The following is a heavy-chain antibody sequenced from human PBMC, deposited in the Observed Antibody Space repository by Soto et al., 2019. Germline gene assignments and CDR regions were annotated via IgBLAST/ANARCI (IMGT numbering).Heavy chain of an antibody. CDR2: MSGSGSTI. Sequence: GGSLRLSCMVSGFTFSDYHMSWVRQARGSGPEWITAMSGSGSTIFYAEAVKGRFSISRDNAKNSLYLQMNSLRDEDTALYFCASDPAYCGGDCLGAFDLWGPGTMVTVSS. J-gene: IGHJ3*01. V-gene: IGHV3-11*01. CDR1: GFTFSDYH. D-gene: IGHD2-21*02. CDR3: ASDPAYCGGDCLGAFDL.